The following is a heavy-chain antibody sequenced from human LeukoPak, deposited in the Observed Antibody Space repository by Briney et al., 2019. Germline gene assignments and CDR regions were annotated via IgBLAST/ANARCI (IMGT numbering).Heavy chain of an antibody. V-gene: IGHV3-74*01. D-gene: IGHD6-19*01. J-gene: IGHJ6*02. CDR1: GFTFSSYW. CDR3: ARASYSSGWYVSVSYYYGMDV. CDR2: INSDASST. Sequence: GGSLRLSCAASGFTFSSYWMHWVRQAPGKGLVWVSRINSDASSTSYADSVKGRFTISRDNAKNTLYLQMNSLRAEDTAVYYCARASYSSGWYVSVSYYYGMDVWGQGTTVTVSS.